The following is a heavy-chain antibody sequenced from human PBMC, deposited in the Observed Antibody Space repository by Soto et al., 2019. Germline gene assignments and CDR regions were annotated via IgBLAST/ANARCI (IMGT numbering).Heavy chain of an antibody. V-gene: IGHV2-5*02. J-gene: IGHJ4*02. CDR1: GFSLSTSGVG. D-gene: IGHD4-17*01. CDR3: AHRRRTVYFDY. Sequence: QITLKESGPTLVKPTQTLTLTCTFSGFSLSTSGVGVGWIRQPPGKALEWLPLIYWDDDKRYSPSLKSRLTITEDTSKNQVVLTMTNMDPVDTATYYCAHRRRTVYFDYWGQGTLVTVSS. CDR2: IYWDDDK.